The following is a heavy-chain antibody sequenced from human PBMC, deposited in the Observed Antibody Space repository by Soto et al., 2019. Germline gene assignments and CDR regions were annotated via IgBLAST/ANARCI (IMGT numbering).Heavy chain of an antibody. Sequence: GESLKISCEGSGYSFTSYWISWVRQMPGKGLEWMGKIDPSDSYTNYSPSFQGHVTISADKSISTAYLQWSSLKASDTAMYYCARLRAGIAAAGFDYWGQGTLVTVSS. V-gene: IGHV5-10-1*01. CDR2: IDPSDSYT. J-gene: IGHJ4*02. CDR3: ARLRAGIAAAGFDY. CDR1: GYSFTSYW. D-gene: IGHD6-13*01.